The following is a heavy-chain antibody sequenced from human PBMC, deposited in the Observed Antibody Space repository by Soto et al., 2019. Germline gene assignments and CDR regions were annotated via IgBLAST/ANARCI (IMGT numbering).Heavy chain of an antibody. V-gene: IGHV3-21*06. Sequence: GGSLRLSCAASGFTFTRYSMNWVRQAPGKRLEWVSSISSTTNYIYYGDSMKGRFTISRDNAKNSLYLEMNSLRAEDTAVYYCARESEDLTSNFDYWGQGTLVTVSS. CDR1: GFTFTRYS. J-gene: IGHJ4*02. CDR3: ARESEDLTSNFDY. CDR2: ISSTTNYI.